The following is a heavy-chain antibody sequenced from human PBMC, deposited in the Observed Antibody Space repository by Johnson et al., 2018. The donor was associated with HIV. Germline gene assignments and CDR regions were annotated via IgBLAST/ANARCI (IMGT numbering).Heavy chain of an antibody. D-gene: IGHD3/OR15-3a*01. Sequence: QLVESGGGLVQPGGSLRLSCAASGFTFSSYAMHWVRQAPGKGLEWVAVISYDGSNKYYADSVKGRFTISRDNSKNTLYLQMSSLRAGDTAVYYCARGSGGGLALVNGSCDIGGQGTMVTVSS. CDR2: ISYDGSNK. V-gene: IGHV3-30*14. CDR3: ARGSGGGLALVNGSCDI. J-gene: IGHJ3*02. CDR1: GFTFSSYA.